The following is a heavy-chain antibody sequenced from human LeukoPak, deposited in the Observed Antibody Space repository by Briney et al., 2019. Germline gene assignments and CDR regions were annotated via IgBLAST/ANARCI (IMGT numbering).Heavy chain of an antibody. CDR3: ARDYTPNNYYYYMDV. Sequence: ASVKVSCKASGYTFTVYYMHWVRQAPGQGLEWMGWINPNSGGTNYAQKFQGRVTMTRNTSISTAYMELSSLRSEDTAVYYCARDYTPNNYYYYMDVWGKGTTVTISS. V-gene: IGHV1-2*02. CDR1: GYTFTVYY. J-gene: IGHJ6*03. D-gene: IGHD4/OR15-4a*01. CDR2: INPNSGGT.